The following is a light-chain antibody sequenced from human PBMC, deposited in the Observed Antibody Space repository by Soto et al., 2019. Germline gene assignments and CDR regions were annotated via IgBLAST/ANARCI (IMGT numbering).Light chain of an antibody. V-gene: IGKV3-11*01. CDR1: QSVGSS. Sequence: EIVLTQSPATLSLSPGKRATLSCRASQSVGSSLAWYQQKPGQAPRLLIYDASNRATGIPARFSGSGSGTVFTRTSSILEPEDFAFYYCQQRTCWPLTFGGGTKVEI. CDR2: DAS. J-gene: IGKJ4*01. CDR3: QQRTCWPLT.